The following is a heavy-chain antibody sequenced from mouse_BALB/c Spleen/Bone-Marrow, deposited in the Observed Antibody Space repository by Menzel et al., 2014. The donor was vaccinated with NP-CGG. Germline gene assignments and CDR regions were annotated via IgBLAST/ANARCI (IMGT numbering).Heavy chain of an antibody. V-gene: IGHV4-1*02. CDR1: GFDFSRYW. CDR3: ARLDYYGYPNY. D-gene: IGHD1-2*01. Sequence: EVMLVESGGGLVQPGGSLKLSCAASGFDFSRYWMSWVRQAPGKGLEWIGEINPESRTINYSPSLKDKFIISRDNAKNTLYLRLNKVRSEDTALYYCARLDYYGYPNYWGQGTTLTVSS. J-gene: IGHJ2*01. CDR2: INPESRTI.